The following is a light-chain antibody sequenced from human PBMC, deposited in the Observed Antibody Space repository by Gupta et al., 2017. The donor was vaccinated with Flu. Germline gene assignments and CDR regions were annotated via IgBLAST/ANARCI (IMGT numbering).Light chain of an antibody. CDR1: QGISSS. Sequence: DIQLTQSPSFLSASVGDRVTITCRASQGISSSLAWYQQKPGKAPKLLMYAASTLQSGVPSRFSGSGSGTEFTLTISSLQSEDFAAYYCQELNSYPRTFGQGTKVEIK. V-gene: IGKV1-9*01. CDR3: QELNSYPRT. J-gene: IGKJ1*01. CDR2: AAS.